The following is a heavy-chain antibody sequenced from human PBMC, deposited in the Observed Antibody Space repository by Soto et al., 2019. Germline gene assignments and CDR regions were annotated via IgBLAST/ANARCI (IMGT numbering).Heavy chain of an antibody. CDR2: VNDNGIT. D-gene: IGHD3-10*01. J-gene: IGHJ4*02. CDR1: GGSVTSGSYY. CDR3: ARDPEYGSYFDY. Sequence: QVQLQESGPGLVKPSETLSLTCTVSGGSVTSGSYYWSWIRQPPGKGLEWIGFVNDNGITNYNPSLKRRLTISRDTSKNQFSLKLRSVTAADTAVYYCARDPEYGSYFDYWGQGTRVTVSS. V-gene: IGHV4-61*01.